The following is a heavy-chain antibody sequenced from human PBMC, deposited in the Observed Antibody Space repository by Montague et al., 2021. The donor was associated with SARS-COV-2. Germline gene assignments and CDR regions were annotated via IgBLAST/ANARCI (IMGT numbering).Heavy chain of an antibody. CDR2: ISSSGSTI. J-gene: IGHJ4*02. CDR3: ARRGYCSSTSCWALDY. CDR1: GFTFSSYE. Sequence: SLRLSCAASGFTFSSYEMNWVRQAPGKGLEWVSYISSSGSTIYYADSVKGRFTISRDNAKNSLYPQMNSLRAEDTAVYYCARRGYCSSTSCWALDYWGQGTLVTVSS. D-gene: IGHD2-2*01. V-gene: IGHV3-48*03.